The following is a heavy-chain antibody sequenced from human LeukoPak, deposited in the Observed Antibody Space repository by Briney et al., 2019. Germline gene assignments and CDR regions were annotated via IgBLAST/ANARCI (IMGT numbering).Heavy chain of an antibody. CDR3: ARARYDFWSGYYVFDY. CDR1: GGSFSGYY. CDR2: INHSGST. D-gene: IGHD3-3*01. J-gene: IGHJ4*02. Sequence: SETLSLTCAVYGGSFSGYYWSWIRQPPGKGLEWIGEINHSGSTNYNPSLKSRVTISVDTSKNQFSLKLSSVTAADTAVYYCARARYDFWSGYYVFDYWGQGTLVTVSS. V-gene: IGHV4-34*01.